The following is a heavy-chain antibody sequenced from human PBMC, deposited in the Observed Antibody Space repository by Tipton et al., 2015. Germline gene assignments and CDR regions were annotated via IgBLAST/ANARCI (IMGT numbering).Heavy chain of an antibody. V-gene: IGHV3-23*01. D-gene: IGHD3-3*01. CDR2: ISGSADNT. J-gene: IGHJ5*02. CDR3: AKSMTYYDFWRRGFDP. Sequence: SLRLSCAASGFTFRSYAMTWLRQAPGRGLEWVSTISGSADNTYSADSVKGRFTISRDNSKYSLYLHMTSLRVDDTAVYYCAKSMTYYDFWRRGFDPWGQGTLVTVSS. CDR1: GFTFRSYA.